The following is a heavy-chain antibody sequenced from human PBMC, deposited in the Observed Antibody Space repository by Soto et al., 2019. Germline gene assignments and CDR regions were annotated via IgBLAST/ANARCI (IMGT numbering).Heavy chain of an antibody. CDR2: IYPGDSDT. Sequence: GESLKISCKGSGYSFTSYWIGWVRQMPGKGLEWMGIIYPGDSDTRYSPSFQGQVTISADKSISTAYLQWSSLKASDTAMYYCARPSGNLFHYYGMDVWGQGTTVTVSS. V-gene: IGHV5-51*01. CDR1: GYSFTSYW. CDR3: ARPSGNLFHYYGMDV. J-gene: IGHJ6*02. D-gene: IGHD6-13*01.